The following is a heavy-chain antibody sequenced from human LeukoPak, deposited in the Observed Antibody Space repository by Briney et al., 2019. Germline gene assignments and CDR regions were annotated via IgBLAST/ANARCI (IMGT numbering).Heavy chain of an antibody. J-gene: IGHJ3*02. CDR2: INSDGSST. D-gene: IGHD6-13*01. Sequence: GGSLRLSCAASGFTFSSYWMHWVRQAPGKGLVWVSRINSDGSSTSYADSVKGRFTISRDNAKNTLYLQMNSPRAEDTAVYYCAREGSSSFDAFDIWGQGTMVTVSS. V-gene: IGHV3-74*01. CDR1: GFTFSSYW. CDR3: AREGSSSFDAFDI.